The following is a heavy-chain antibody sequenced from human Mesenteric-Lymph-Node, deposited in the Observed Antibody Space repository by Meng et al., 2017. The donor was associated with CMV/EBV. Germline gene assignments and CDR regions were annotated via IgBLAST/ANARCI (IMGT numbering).Heavy chain of an antibody. CDR1: GFTFSTYP. CDR3: ANSFPFFDWIFFYY. V-gene: IGHV3-23*03. J-gene: IGHJ4*02. D-gene: IGHD3/OR15-3a*01. Sequence: GESLKISCAASGFTFSTYPMTWVRQAPGKGLEWVSLIYGGGSATFYAESVKGRFTVSQDNSKNTLYLQMNSLRAEDTAIYYCANSFPFFDWIFFYYWGQGILVTVSS. CDR2: IYGGGSAT.